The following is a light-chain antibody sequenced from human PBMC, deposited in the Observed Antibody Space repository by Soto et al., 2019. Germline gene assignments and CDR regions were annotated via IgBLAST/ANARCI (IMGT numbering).Light chain of an antibody. J-gene: IGLJ1*01. CDR2: GNS. CDR1: SSNIGAGYD. V-gene: IGLV1-40*01. Sequence: QSVLTQPPSVSGAPGQRVTISCTGSSSNIGAGYDVHWYQQLPGTAPKLLIYGNSNRPSGVSNRFSGSKSGYTASLTISGLQAEDEADYYCNSQTTSGIRVFGTGTKVTVL. CDR3: NSQTTSGIRV.